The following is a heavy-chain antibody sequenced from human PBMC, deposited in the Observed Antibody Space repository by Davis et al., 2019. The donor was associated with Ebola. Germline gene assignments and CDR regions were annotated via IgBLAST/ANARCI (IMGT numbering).Heavy chain of an antibody. V-gene: IGHV3-7*01. J-gene: IGHJ4*02. CDR2: IKEDGTER. CDR1: GFTVNSYW. CDR3: ARDVY. Sequence: PGGSLRLSCVASGFTVNSYWMSWVRRAPGKGLEWVANIKEDGTERDYGHSVKGRFTISRDDATNSLYLQMNNLRAEDTAVYYCARDVYWGQGILVTVSS.